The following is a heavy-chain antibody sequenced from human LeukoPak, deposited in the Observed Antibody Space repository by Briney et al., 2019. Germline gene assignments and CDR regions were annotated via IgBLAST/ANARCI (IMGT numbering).Heavy chain of an antibody. Sequence: PGGSLRLSCAASGFRFSSYAMSWVRQAPGKGLEWVSAISGSGVSTYYADSVKGRFTVSRDNSKNTLYLQMNSLRAEDTAVYYCAKRAPGGGGLIDYWGQGTLVTVSS. D-gene: IGHD3-16*01. CDR1: GFRFSSYA. J-gene: IGHJ4*02. CDR3: AKRAPGGGGLIDY. CDR2: ISGSGVST. V-gene: IGHV3-23*01.